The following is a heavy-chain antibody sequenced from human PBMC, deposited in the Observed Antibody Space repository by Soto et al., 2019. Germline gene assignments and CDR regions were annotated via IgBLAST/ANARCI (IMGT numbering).Heavy chain of an antibody. V-gene: IGHV4-39*01. Sequence: PSETLSLTCTVSGGSISSSSYYWGWIRQPPGKGLEWIGSIYYSGITYYNPSLKSRVTISVDTSKNQFSLKLSSVTAADPAVYYCARVGGIAVAGSAFDIWGQGTMVTVSS. D-gene: IGHD6-19*01. CDR3: ARVGGIAVAGSAFDI. CDR2: IYYSGIT. CDR1: GGSISSSSYY. J-gene: IGHJ3*02.